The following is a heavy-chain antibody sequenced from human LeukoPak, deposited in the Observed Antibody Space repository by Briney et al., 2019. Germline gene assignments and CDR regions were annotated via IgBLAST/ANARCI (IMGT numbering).Heavy chain of an antibody. D-gene: IGHD3-10*01. CDR3: VRDFGSGYYLDY. CDR1: GFTFNSYG. J-gene: IGHJ4*02. CDR2: IWYDGSKK. V-gene: IGHV3-33*01. Sequence: GGSLRLSCAASGFTFNSYGMHWVRQAPGEGLEWVALIWYDGSKKYYADSVKGRFTISRDNSKNTLYLQMSSLRAEDTAVLYCVRDFGSGYYLDYWGQGTLVTVSS.